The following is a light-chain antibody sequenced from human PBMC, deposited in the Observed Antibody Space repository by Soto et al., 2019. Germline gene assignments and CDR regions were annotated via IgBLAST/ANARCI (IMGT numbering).Light chain of an antibody. J-gene: IGKJ5*01. V-gene: IGKV3-20*01. CDR2: GAS. Sequence: EIVLTQSPGTLSLSPGERATLSCRASQSVSSSYLAWYQQKPGQAPRLLIYGASSRATGIPDRFSGSGSGTHFTITISRLEPEDFAVYYCQQRITFGQGTRLEIK. CDR1: QSVSSSY. CDR3: QQRIT.